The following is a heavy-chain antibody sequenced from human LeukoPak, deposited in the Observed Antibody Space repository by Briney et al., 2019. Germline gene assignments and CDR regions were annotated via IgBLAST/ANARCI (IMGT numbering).Heavy chain of an antibody. V-gene: IGHV4-34*01. CDR3: ARGGYDSSGYQYYFDY. CDR2: INHSGST. J-gene: IGHJ4*02. CDR1: GGSFSGYY. Sequence: SETLSLTCAVYGGSFSGYYWSWIRQPPGKGLEWIGEINHSGSTNYNPSLKSRVTISVDTSKNQFSLKLSSVTAADTAVHYCARGGYDSSGYQYYFDYWGQGTLVTVSS. D-gene: IGHD3-22*01.